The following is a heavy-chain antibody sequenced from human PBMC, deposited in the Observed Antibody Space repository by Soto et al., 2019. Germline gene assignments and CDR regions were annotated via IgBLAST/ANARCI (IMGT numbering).Heavy chain of an antibody. J-gene: IGHJ4*02. CDR2: INHSGST. D-gene: IGHD2-15*01. CDR1: GGSFSGYY. V-gene: IGHV4-34*01. CDR3: VADDGGGGSY. Sequence: PSETLSVTCAVYGGSFSGYYWSWIRQPPGKGLEWIGEINHSGSTNYNPSLKSRVTISVDTSKNQFSLKLSSVTAADTAVYYCVADDGGGGSYWGQGTLVTVSS.